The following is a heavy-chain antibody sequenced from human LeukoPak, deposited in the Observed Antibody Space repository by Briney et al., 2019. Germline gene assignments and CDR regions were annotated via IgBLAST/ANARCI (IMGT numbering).Heavy chain of an antibody. Sequence: PGGSLRLSCPPSGFIFSDYNINGMPEAPEEGLEWVSYICSSSSYIYYADSVKGRFTISRDNAKSSLYLQMNSLRAEDTAVYYCVRDKGSDWGQGTLVTVSS. CDR2: ICSSSSYI. CDR3: VRDKGSD. CDR1: GFIFSDYN. J-gene: IGHJ4*02. V-gene: IGHV3-11*06. D-gene: IGHD2-15*01.